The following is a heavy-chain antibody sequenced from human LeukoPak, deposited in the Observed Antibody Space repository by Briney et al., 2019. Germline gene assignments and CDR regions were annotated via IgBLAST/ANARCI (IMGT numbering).Heavy chain of an antibody. D-gene: IGHD6-19*01. CDR2: MNQDGSEK. CDR3: ARDPPGLAVAGYDY. CDR1: GFMFSIYW. J-gene: IGHJ4*02. Sequence: GGSLRLSCAASGFMFSIYWMSWVRQAPGKGLGWVANMNQDGSEKYYVDSVKGRFTISRDNAKNSLFLQMQRLRPEDRAVYYCARDPPGLAVAGYDYWGQGTLVTVSS. V-gene: IGHV3-7*01.